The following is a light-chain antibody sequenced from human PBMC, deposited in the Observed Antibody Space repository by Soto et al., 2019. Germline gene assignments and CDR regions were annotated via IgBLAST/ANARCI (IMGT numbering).Light chain of an antibody. CDR2: DAS. V-gene: IGKV1-5*01. Sequence: DIQMTQSPSTLSASVGDRVTITCRASQSIVRWLAWYQQKPGKAPKLLIYDASSLESGVPSRFSGSGSGTEFTLTISSLQPDDFATYYCQQYNSYSRTFGQGPKVDIK. J-gene: IGKJ1*01. CDR1: QSIVRW. CDR3: QQYNSYSRT.